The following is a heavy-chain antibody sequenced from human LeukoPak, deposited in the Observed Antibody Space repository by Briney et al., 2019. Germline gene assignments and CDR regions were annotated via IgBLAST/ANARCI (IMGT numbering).Heavy chain of an antibody. D-gene: IGHD2-15*01. J-gene: IGHJ3*02. CDR3: ARDYHCSGGRCYDDAFDI. CDR2: ISHDDRNK. V-gene: IGHV3-30*01. CDR1: GFTFSTYA. Sequence: GGSLRLSCAASGFTFSTYAIHWVRQAPGKGLDWVALISHDDRNKYYADSVKGRFTISRDSSKDTLYLQMNSLRAEDTAVYYCARDYHCSGGRCYDDAFDIWGQGTMVTVSS.